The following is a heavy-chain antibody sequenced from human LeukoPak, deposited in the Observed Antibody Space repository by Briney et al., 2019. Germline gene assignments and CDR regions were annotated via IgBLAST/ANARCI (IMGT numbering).Heavy chain of an antibody. V-gene: IGHV3-74*01. CDR2: IDSDVINT. Sequence: GGSLRLSCAASGFTFSSYWMHWVRQAPGKGLVWVSRIDSDVINTSYADSVKGRFTISRDNAKNTLYLQMNSLRAEDTAVYYCARGRDGYNSPFDYWGQGTLVTVSS. CDR1: GFTFSSYW. D-gene: IGHD5-24*01. CDR3: ARGRDGYNSPFDY. J-gene: IGHJ4*02.